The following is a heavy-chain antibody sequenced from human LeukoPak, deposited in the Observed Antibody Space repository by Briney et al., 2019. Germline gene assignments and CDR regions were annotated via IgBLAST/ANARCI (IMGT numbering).Heavy chain of an antibody. J-gene: IGHJ4*02. V-gene: IGHV3-30*18. CDR2: ISYDGSNK. CDR3: AKELPAGTVDY. CDR1: GFTFSSYG. D-gene: IGHD6-19*01. Sequence: GGSLRLSCAASGFTFSSYGMHWVRQAPGKGLEWVAVISYDGSNKYHADSVKGRFTISRDNSKNTLYLQMNSLRAEDTAVYYCAKELPAGTVDYWGQGTLVTVSS.